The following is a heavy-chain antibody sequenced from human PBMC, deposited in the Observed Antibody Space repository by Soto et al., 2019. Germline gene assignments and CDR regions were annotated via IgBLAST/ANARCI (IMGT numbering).Heavy chain of an antibody. D-gene: IGHD3-16*01. Sequence: EVQLVESGGGLVQPGGSLRLSCAASGFTVSSNYMSWVRQAPGKGLEWVSVIYSGGSTYYADSVKGRFTISRDNSKNTLYLQMNSLRAEDTAVYYCERVKAAGKGGVMYFDYWGQGTLVTVSS. V-gene: IGHV3-66*01. CDR1: GFTVSSNY. CDR2: IYSGGST. CDR3: ERVKAAGKGGVMYFDY. J-gene: IGHJ4*02.